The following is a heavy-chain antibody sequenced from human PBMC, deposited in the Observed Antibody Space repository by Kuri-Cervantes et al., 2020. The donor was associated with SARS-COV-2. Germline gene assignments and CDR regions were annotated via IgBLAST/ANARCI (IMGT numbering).Heavy chain of an antibody. D-gene: IGHD5-24*01. V-gene: IGHV3-13*04. CDR3: ARGARHIQFRGEVDY. CDR1: GFTFSSYD. J-gene: IGHJ4*02. Sequence: GGSLRPSCAASGFTFSSYDMHWVRQATGKGLEWVSAIGTAGDTYYPGSVKGRFTISRENAKNSLYLQMNSLRAGDTAVYYCARGARHIQFRGEVDYWSQGALVTVSS. CDR2: IGTAGDT.